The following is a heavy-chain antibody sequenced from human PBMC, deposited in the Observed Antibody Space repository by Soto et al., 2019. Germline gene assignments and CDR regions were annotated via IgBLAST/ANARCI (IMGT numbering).Heavy chain of an antibody. D-gene: IGHD5-18*01. Sequence: SETLSLTCTVSGGSMISYYWNWIRQSPGKGLEWIGYIYSSGSTHYNPSLQNRVTISIDTSKNQVSLKVNSVTAADTAVYYCARDHPHSYGVYYFDYWGQGTPVTVSS. CDR1: GGSMISYY. V-gene: IGHV4-59*01. CDR3: ARDHPHSYGVYYFDY. J-gene: IGHJ4*02. CDR2: IYSSGST.